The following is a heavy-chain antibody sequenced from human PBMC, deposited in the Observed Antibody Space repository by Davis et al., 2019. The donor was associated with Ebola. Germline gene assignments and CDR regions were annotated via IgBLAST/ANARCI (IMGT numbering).Heavy chain of an antibody. CDR3: ARVNYGDYALYYLDH. V-gene: IGHV4-59*01. J-gene: IGHJ4*02. D-gene: IGHD4-17*01. CDR1: GGSINSYY. Sequence: SETLSLTCTVSGGSINSYYWSWIRQVPGKGLEWIGKIYYTGSTTYNPSLKSRVTISLDTSNKQFSLRVASVTAADTAVYYCARVNYGDYALYYLDHWGQGTLVTVSS. CDR2: IYYTGST.